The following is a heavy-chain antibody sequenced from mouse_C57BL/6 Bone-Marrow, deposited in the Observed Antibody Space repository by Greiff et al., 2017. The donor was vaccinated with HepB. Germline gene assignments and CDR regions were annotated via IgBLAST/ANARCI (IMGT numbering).Heavy chain of an antibody. J-gene: IGHJ3*01. CDR3: ARSGGRRSYGTPAWFAY. Sequence: DVKLVESGGGLVKPGGSLKLSCAASGFTFSDYGMHWVRQAPEKGLEWVAYISSGSSTIYYADTVKGRFTISRDNAKNTLFLQMTSLRSEDTAMYYCARSGGRRSYGTPAWFAYWGQGTLVTVS. V-gene: IGHV5-17*01. CDR1: GFTFSDYG. D-gene: IGHD1-1*01. CDR2: ISSGSSTI.